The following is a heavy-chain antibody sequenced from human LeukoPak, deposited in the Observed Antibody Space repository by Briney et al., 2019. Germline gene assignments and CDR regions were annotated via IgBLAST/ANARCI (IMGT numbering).Heavy chain of an antibody. V-gene: IGHV1-69*06. CDR3: ARALSIFDSSGYYYGYYFDY. CDR1: GGTFSSYA. D-gene: IGHD3-22*01. CDR2: IIPIFGTA. Sequence: SVKVSCKASGGTFSSYAISWVRQAPGQGLEWMGGIIPIFGTANYAQKFQGRVTITADKSTSTAYMELSSLRSEDTAVYYCARALSIFDSSGYYYGYYFDYWGQGTLVTVSS. J-gene: IGHJ4*02.